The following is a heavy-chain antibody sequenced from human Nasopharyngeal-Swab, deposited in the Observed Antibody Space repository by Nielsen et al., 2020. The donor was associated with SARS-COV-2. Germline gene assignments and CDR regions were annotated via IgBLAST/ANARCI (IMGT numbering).Heavy chain of an antibody. CDR1: GYTFTSYA. Sequence: ASVKVSYKASGYTFTSYAMHWVRQAPGQRLEWMGWINADNGNTKYSQKFQGRVTITRDTSASTAYMELSSLRSEDTAVYYCARVHWDSSSWYMYNWFDPWGQGTLVTVSS. D-gene: IGHD6-13*01. V-gene: IGHV1-3*01. CDR2: INADNGNT. CDR3: ARVHWDSSSWYMYNWFDP. J-gene: IGHJ5*02.